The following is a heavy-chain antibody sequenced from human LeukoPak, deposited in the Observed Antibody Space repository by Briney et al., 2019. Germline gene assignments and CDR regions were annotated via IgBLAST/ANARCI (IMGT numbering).Heavy chain of an antibody. CDR1: GFRISDY. D-gene: IGHD3/OR15-3a*01. CDR2: IRDSGEA. J-gene: IGHJ5*02. CDR3: ARDRAANQDWVEFDP. V-gene: IGHV3-66*03. Sequence: PGGSLRLSCAVSGFRISDYMSWGRPAPGKGLGWVWLIRDSGEAFYADFARGRFAISRDESENTLYLQMNSLRVEDTAVYFCARDRAANQDWVEFDPWGQGTPVSVSS.